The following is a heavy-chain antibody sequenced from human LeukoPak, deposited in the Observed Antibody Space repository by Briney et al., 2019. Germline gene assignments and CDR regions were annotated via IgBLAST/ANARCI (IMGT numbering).Heavy chain of an antibody. J-gene: IGHJ3*02. CDR2: ISYNGNNK. Sequence: PGGSLRLSCVISGYTFTHYGFHWVRQAPGKALEWVAYISYNGNNKYEDSVKGRFTISRDNSKNTLYLQMNSLRAEDTAVYYCARERPIYYYDSSGYYYGDAFDIWGQGTMVTVSS. D-gene: IGHD3-22*01. CDR3: ARERPIYYYDSSGYYYGDAFDI. V-gene: IGHV3-30*03. CDR1: GYTFTHYG.